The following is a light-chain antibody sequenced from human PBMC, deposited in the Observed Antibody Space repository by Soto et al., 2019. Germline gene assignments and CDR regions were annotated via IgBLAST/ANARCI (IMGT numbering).Light chain of an antibody. J-gene: IGLJ2*01. V-gene: IGLV2-11*01. CDR1: SSDVGGYNY. CDR2: DVS. CDR3: CSSAGSSTVI. Sequence: QSALTQPRSVSGSPGQSVTISCTGTSSDVGGYNYVSWYQQHPGKAPKLIIYDVSKWPSGVPDRFSGSKSGNTASLTISGLQAEDEADYYCCSSAGSSTVIFGGGTKLTVL.